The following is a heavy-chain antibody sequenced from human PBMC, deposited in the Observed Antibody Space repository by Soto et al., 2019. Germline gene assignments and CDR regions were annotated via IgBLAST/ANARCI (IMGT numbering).Heavy chain of an antibody. CDR3: ARAYYYYGMDV. CDR2: IWYDGSNK. V-gene: IGHV3-33*01. CDR1: GFTFSSYG. Sequence: GGSLRLSCAASGFTFSSYGMHWVRQAPGKGLEWVAVIWYDGSNKYYADSVKGRFTISRDNSKNTLYLQMNSLRAGDTAVYYCARAYYYYGMDVWGQGTTVTVSS. J-gene: IGHJ6*02.